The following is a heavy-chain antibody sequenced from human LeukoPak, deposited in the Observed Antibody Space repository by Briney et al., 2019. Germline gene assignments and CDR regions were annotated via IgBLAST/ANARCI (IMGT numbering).Heavy chain of an antibody. CDR2: ILYSGTTT. CDR3: ARVGDWNDLVY. V-gene: IGHV4-59*01. CDR1: GGSISPYY. Sequence: RTSETLSLTCTVSGGSISPYYWSWIRQTPGKGLEWIGYILYSGTTTNYNPSLKSRVTISVDTSKSQFSLKLSSVTAADTAVYYCARVGDWNDLVYWGQGTLVTVSS. D-gene: IGHD1-1*01. J-gene: IGHJ4*02.